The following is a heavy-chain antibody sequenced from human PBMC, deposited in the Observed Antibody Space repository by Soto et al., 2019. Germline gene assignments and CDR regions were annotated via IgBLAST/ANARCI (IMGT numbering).Heavy chain of an antibody. D-gene: IGHD6-13*01. Sequence: SETLSLTCAVYGGSFSGYYWSWIRQPPGKGLEWIGEINHSGSTNYNPSLKSRVTISVDTSKNQFSLKLSSVTAADTAVYYCARGRGSSWYHYYYMDVWGKGTTVTVSS. CDR3: ARGRGSSWYHYYYMDV. CDR1: GGSFSGYY. V-gene: IGHV4-34*01. CDR2: INHSGST. J-gene: IGHJ6*03.